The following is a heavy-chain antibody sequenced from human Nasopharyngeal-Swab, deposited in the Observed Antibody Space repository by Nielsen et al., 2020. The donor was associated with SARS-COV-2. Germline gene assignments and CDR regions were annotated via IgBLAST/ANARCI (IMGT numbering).Heavy chain of an antibody. D-gene: IGHD5-24*01. CDR3: ARDSMGGDGYNYYFDY. J-gene: IGHJ4*02. V-gene: IGHV3-33*01. Sequence: WIRQPPGKGLEWVAVIWYDGSNKYYADSVKGRFTISRDNSKNTLYLQMNSLRAEDTAVYYCARDSMGGDGYNYYFDYWGQGTLVTVSS. CDR2: IWYDGSNK.